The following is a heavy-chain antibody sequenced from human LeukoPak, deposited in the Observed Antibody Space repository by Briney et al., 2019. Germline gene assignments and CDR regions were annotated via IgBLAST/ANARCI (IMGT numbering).Heavy chain of an antibody. CDR1: GGSTSSHY. D-gene: IGHD3-22*01. CDR3: ARHVRYYYDTSGYYFDS. Sequence: SETLSLTCSVSGGSTSSHYWTWIRQPPGKGLQWIGYISYSGDTDYNPSLKSRVTISVDSSNNQFSLKLSSVTAADTAVYYCARHVRYYYDTSGYYFDSWGQGTLVTVSS. CDR2: ISYSGDT. V-gene: IGHV4-59*08. J-gene: IGHJ4*02.